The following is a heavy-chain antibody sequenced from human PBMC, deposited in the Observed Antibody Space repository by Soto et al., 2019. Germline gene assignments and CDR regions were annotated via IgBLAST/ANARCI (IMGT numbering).Heavy chain of an antibody. D-gene: IGHD6-6*01. CDR3: ARLACRKCSRSSSES. CDR1: GYFIRSSFYF. V-gene: IGHV4-39*02. Sequence: PSETLSLTCTVSGYFIRSSFYFWGWIRQPPGRGLEWIGSIHSSGSTYYNPSLQSRVTISVDTSKNHFSLKMSSVTAADTAVYYCARLACRKCSRSSSESWGQGSLVTVSS. CDR2: IHSSGST. J-gene: IGHJ5*02.